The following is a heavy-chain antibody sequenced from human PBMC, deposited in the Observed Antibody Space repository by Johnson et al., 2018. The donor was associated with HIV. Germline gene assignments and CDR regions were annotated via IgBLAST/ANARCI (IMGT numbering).Heavy chain of an antibody. D-gene: IGHD3-10*01. CDR2: INWNGGST. Sequence: VQLVESGGGVVRPGGSLRLSCAASGFSSDDYGMGWVRQVPGKGVEWVYGINWNGGSTGYADSVTGRFTISRDNAKKSLFLQMSSLRAEDTALYYCARDFVAFGECTAFDVWGQGTMVTVSS. J-gene: IGHJ3*01. CDR1: GFSSDDYG. V-gene: IGHV3-20*04. CDR3: ARDFVAFGECTAFDV.